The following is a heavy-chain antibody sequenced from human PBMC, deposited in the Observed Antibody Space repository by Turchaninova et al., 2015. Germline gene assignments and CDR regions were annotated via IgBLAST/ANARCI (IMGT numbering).Heavy chain of an antibody. CDR1: GYSNSSGDY. Sequence: QVQLQESGPGLVKPSETRSLTCAVCGYSNSSGDYWGWIRRPPGKGLEWIGNIYHSGSTSYNPSLKSRVTISVDTSKNQFSLKLSSVTATDTAVYYCARWSGGRVVVAVDAFDIWGQGTMVTVSS. D-gene: IGHD6-19*01. J-gene: IGHJ3*02. CDR3: ARWSGGRVVVAVDAFDI. V-gene: IGHV4-38-2*01. CDR2: IYHSGST.